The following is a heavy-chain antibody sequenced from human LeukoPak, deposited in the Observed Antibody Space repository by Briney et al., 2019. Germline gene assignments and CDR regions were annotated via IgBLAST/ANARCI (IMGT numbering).Heavy chain of an antibody. J-gene: IGHJ6*03. Sequence: PGGSLRLSCAASGFTFSSFWMNWVRQAPGKGLEWVANIKQDGSEKYYLDSVKGRFTISRDNAKNSLFLQMNSLRVEDTAVYYCEREAGSGTYRGKYYYYYMDVWGKGTTVTVSS. CDR2: IKQDGSEK. D-gene: IGHD3-10*01. CDR3: EREAGSGTYRGKYYYYYMDV. CDR1: GFTFSSFW. V-gene: IGHV3-7*01.